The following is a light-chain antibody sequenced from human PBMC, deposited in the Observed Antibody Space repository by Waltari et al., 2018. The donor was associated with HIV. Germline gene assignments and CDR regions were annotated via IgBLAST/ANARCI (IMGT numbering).Light chain of an antibody. CDR2: DVN. V-gene: IGLV2-11*01. J-gene: IGLJ3*02. CDR1: FRDVGGYNF. Sequence: QSALTQPRSVSGSPGQSVTISCSGTFRDVGGYNFVSWYQQHSGTAPQLVIFDVNKRPAGVPDRFSVSKSGNTASLTVSGLQAEDEADYFCCSYAGTFTLLFGGGTNLAVL. CDR3: CSYAGTFTLL.